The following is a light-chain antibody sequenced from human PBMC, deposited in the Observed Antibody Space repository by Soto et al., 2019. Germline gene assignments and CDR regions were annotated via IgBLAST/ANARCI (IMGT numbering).Light chain of an antibody. V-gene: IGKV1-5*01. Sequence: DIQMTQSPSTLSASVGDRVTITCRASQNIYNWVAWYQQKPGKAPKLLIYDASRLESGVPSRFSGSGPGTDFTLPISSLQPDDFATYFGQKYDHYFGGATKADIK. CDR3: QKYDHY. J-gene: IGKJ4*01. CDR2: DAS. CDR1: QNIYNW.